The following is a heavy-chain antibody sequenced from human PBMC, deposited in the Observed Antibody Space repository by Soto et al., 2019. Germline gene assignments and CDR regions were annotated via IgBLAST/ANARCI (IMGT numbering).Heavy chain of an antibody. CDR1: GFTVSSNY. CDR2: IYSGGST. J-gene: IGHJ6*02. Sequence: EVQLVESGGGLIQPGGSLRLSCAASGFTVSSNYMSWVRQAPGKGLEWVSVIYSGGSTYYADSVKGRFTISRDNSKNTLYLQMTSLRAEDTAVYYCARGLVVGNYGMAVWGQGTTVTVSS. V-gene: IGHV3-53*01. D-gene: IGHD3-22*01. CDR3: ARGLVVGNYGMAV.